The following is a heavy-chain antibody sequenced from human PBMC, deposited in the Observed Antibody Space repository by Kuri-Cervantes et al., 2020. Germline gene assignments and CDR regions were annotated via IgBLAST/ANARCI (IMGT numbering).Heavy chain of an antibody. CDR3: ARSFYCTNGICPFDY. Sequence: SETLSLTCTVSGGSISSYYWSWIRQPPGKGLEWIGYIYYSGSTNYNPSLKSRVTISVDTSKNQFSLKLSSVTAADTAVYYCARSFYCTNGICPFDYWGQGTLVTVSS. V-gene: IGHV4-59*01. CDR2: IYYSGST. J-gene: IGHJ4*02. D-gene: IGHD2-8*01. CDR1: GGSISSYY.